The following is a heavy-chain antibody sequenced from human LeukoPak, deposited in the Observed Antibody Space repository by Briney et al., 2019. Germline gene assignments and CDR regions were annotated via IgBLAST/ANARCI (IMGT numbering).Heavy chain of an antibody. CDR1: GLTFSSYA. V-gene: IGHV3-30-3*01. J-gene: IGHJ4*02. CDR2: ISYDGSNK. CDR3: ARGDSVVPAGNFDY. Sequence: PGGSLRLSCAASGLTFSSYAMHWVRQAPGKGLEWVAVISYDGSNKYYADSVKGRFTISRDNSKNTLYLQMNSLRAEDTAVYYCARGDSVVPAGNFDYWGQGTLVTVSS. D-gene: IGHD2-2*01.